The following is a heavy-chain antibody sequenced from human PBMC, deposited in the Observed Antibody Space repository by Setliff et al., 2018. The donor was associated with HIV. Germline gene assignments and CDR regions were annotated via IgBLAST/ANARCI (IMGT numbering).Heavy chain of an antibody. V-gene: IGHV3-15*01. Sequence: GGSLRLSCAVSGFTFSNAWMSWVRQAPGKGLEWVGRIKSKADRETTDYITPVKGRFTISRDDARNTLFLQMHSLKTEDTAVYYCTTLNYFHSGRSYWGQGALVTVSS. CDR2: IKSKADRETT. CDR1: GFTFSNAW. D-gene: IGHD3-10*01. J-gene: IGHJ4*02. CDR3: TTLNYFHSGRSY.